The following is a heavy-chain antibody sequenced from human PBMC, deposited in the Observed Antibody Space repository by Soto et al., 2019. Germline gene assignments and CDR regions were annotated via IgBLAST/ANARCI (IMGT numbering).Heavy chain of an antibody. V-gene: IGHV3-9*01. CDR1: GFTFNNFA. D-gene: IGHD2-15*01. CDR3: VKSEGRFGGSFAY. Sequence: GGSLRLSCAASGFTFNNFAMHWVRQAPGKGLEWISGISWNSGSINYADSVKGRLTISRDNAKNSLYLQMNSLRTEDTALYYCVKSEGRFGGSFAYWGQGTLVTVSS. CDR2: ISWNSGSI. J-gene: IGHJ4*02.